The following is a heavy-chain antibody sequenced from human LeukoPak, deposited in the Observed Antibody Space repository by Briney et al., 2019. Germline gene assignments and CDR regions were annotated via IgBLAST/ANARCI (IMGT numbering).Heavy chain of an antibody. CDR3: ARVQGYDFWSAYVA. CDR2: INWHGSIT. Sequence: PGGSLRLSCAASGFTFDDFGLNWVRQAPGKGLEWISGINWHGSITGYADSVKGRFTISRDNAKNSLYLQMNSLRAEDTALYHCARVQGYDFWSAYVAWGQGTLVTVSS. CDR1: GFTFDDFG. J-gene: IGHJ4*02. D-gene: IGHD3-3*01. V-gene: IGHV3-20*01.